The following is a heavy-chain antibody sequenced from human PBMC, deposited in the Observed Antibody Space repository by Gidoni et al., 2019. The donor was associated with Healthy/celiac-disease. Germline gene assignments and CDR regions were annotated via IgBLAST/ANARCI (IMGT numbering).Heavy chain of an antibody. CDR1: GGSISSSY. V-gene: IGHV4-59*01. CDR2: IYYSGST. Sequence: QVQLQESGPGLVKPSETLSLTCTVSGGSISSSYCSWIRPPPGKGLEWIGYIYYSGSTNYNPSLKSRVTISVDTSKNQFSLKLSSVTAADTAVYYCARDLSTSEPGIAAAGTSGAAQYYYYGMDVWGQGTTVTVSS. D-gene: IGHD6-13*01. CDR3: ARDLSTSEPGIAAAGTSGAAQYYYYGMDV. J-gene: IGHJ6*02.